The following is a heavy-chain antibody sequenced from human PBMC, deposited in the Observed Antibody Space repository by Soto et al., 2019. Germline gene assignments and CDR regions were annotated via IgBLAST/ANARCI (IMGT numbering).Heavy chain of an antibody. CDR2: MYYSGST. V-gene: IGHV4-59*01. J-gene: IGHJ4*02. CDR3: ARVSSYCSSTSCYAGHFDY. CDR1: GGSISSYY. D-gene: IGHD2-2*01. Sequence: QVQLQESGPGLVKPSETLSLTCTVSGGSISSYYWSWIRQPPGKGLEWIGYMYYSGSTNYNPSLKSRVTISVDTSKKQFSLKLSSVTAADTAVYYCARVSSYCSSTSCYAGHFDYWGQGTLVTVSS.